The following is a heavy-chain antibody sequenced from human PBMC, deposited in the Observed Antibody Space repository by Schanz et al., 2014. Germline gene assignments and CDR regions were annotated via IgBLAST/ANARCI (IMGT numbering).Heavy chain of an antibody. D-gene: IGHD3-16*01. CDR1: GFTFSDHY. J-gene: IGHJ4*02. CDR3: VRLDVHDY. Sequence: EGQLVESGGGLVQPGGSLRLSCAASGFTFSDHYMYWVRQAPGKGLEWVGRITNKPNNYNTEYAASVKGRFTISRDDSRNSLYLQMSSLKTEDTAVYYCVRLDVHDYWGQGTLVTVSA. V-gene: IGHV3-72*01. CDR2: ITNKPNNYNT.